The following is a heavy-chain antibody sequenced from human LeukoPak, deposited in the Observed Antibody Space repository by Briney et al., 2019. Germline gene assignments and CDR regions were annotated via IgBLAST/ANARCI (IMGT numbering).Heavy chain of an antibody. J-gene: IGHJ4*02. Sequence: PGGSLRLSCTASGFTFGDSAMSWVRQAPGKGLEWVSFIRSKAYGGTTEYAASVKGGFTISRDDSKSIAYLQMNSLKTEDTAVYYCTTVMGSYPTQYYFDYWGQGTLVTVSS. D-gene: IGHD1-26*01. CDR3: TTVMGSYPTQYYFDY. CDR1: GFTFGDSA. CDR2: IRSKAYGGTT. V-gene: IGHV3-49*04.